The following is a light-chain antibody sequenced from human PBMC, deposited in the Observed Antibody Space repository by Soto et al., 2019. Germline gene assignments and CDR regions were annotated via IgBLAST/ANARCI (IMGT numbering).Light chain of an antibody. Sequence: QLTQSPSSLSASVGDRVTITCRASHDIRSALGWYQQKPGKVPKLLIYAASTLQSGVPSRFSGSRSGTDFTLTITRLEPEDFALYYCQQYGGSPITFGLGTRLEI. J-gene: IGKJ5*01. CDR3: QQYGGSPIT. CDR2: AAS. CDR1: HDIRSA. V-gene: IGKV1-6*01.